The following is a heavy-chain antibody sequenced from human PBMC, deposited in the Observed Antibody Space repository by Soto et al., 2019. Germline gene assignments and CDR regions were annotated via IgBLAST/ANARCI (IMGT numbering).Heavy chain of an antibody. CDR1: GFSFVNFG. CDR3: TRDEGYCGDGNCYSGWFDP. CDR2: ISHDGSFT. Sequence: HPGGSLRLSCAASGFSFVNFGMHWVRQAPGKGLEWVAVISHDGSFTYYADSVEGRFTISRDISKNTLYLQMNSLRPEDTAVYRCTRDEGYCGDGNCYSGWFDPWGQGTLVTVSS. D-gene: IGHD2-15*01. J-gene: IGHJ5*02. V-gene: IGHV3-33*01.